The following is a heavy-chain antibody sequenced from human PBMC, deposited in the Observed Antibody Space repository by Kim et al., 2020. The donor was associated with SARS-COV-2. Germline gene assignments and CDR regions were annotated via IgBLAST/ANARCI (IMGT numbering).Heavy chain of an antibody. CDR1: GFTFSSYA. V-gene: IGHV3-64D*06. Sequence: GGSLRLSCSASGFTFSSYAMHWVRQAPGKGLEHVSAISSNGGSTYYADSVKGRFTISRDNSKNTLYLQMSSLRAEDTAVYYCVKASVGGEYVWGSYRPFDYWGQGTLVTVSS. D-gene: IGHD3-16*02. CDR3: VKASVGGEYVWGSYRPFDY. CDR2: ISSNGGST. J-gene: IGHJ4*02.